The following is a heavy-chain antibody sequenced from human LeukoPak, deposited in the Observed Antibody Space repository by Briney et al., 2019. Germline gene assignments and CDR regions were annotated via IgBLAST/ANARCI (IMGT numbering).Heavy chain of an antibody. CDR1: GFIFSRYA. Sequence: PGGSLRLSYAASGFIFSRYAMSWVRQAPGKGLEWVSDINDNGGGTFYADSVKGRFTVSRDNSKNTLYMQMNSLRGGDTAVYYCAKKLGSSSGDFFDYWGEGTLVTVSS. V-gene: IGHV3-23*01. CDR2: INDNGGGT. J-gene: IGHJ4*02. CDR3: AKKLGSSSGDFFDY. D-gene: IGHD6-6*01.